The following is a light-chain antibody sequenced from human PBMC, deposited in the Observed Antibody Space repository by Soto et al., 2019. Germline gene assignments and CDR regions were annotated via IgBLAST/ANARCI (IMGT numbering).Light chain of an antibody. Sequence: DIVMTQSPDSLAVSLGERATINCKSSQSVLYVSNNRNYLAWYQQKPGKAPKLLIYGASSLQSGVPSRFSGGGSGTDFTLTISSLQPEDFATYYCQQSFSTPRFTFGPGTKVDIK. CDR1: QSVLYVSNNRNY. V-gene: IGKV1-39*01. CDR2: GAS. J-gene: IGKJ3*01. CDR3: QQSFSTPRFT.